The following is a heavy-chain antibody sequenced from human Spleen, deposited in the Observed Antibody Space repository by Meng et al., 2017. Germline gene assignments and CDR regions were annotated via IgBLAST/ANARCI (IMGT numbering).Heavy chain of an antibody. Sequence: LPQWGAGVLQPSETLSLHCVVSGGSVREYHWSWIRQAPGKGLEWIGEINHSGSTNYNPSLESRATISVDTSQNNLSLKLSSVTAADSAVYYCARGPTTMAHDFDYWGQGTLVTVSS. D-gene: IGHD4-11*01. V-gene: IGHV4-34*01. CDR2: INHSGST. CDR3: ARGPTTMAHDFDY. CDR1: GGSVREYH. J-gene: IGHJ4*02.